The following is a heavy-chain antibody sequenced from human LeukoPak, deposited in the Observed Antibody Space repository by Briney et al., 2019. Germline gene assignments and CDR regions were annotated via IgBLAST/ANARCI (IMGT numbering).Heavy chain of an antibody. J-gene: IGHJ4*02. V-gene: IGHV6-1*01. CDR1: GDSVSNNSAA. CDR2: TYYRSKWYN. D-gene: IGHD6-13*01. CDR3: AGAQYSSRWYLDY. Sequence: SQTLSLTCAISGDSVSNNSAAWNWVRQSPSRGLEWLGRTYYRSKWYNDYAVSVKSRVTINPDTSKNQFSLQLNSVTPEDTAVYYCAGAQYSSRWYLDYWGQGTLVTVSS.